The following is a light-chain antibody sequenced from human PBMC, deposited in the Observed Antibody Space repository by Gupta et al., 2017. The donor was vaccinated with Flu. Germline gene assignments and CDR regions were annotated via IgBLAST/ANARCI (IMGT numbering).Light chain of an antibody. V-gene: IGKV4-1*01. CDR3: QQCYSVPFT. CDR1: QNILYSSNNNNY. CDR2: WAS. Sequence: DIVMTQSPDSLAVYLGERATINCKSSQNILYSSNNNNYLAWYQQKPGHPPKLLIYWASTRESGVPYRFSGSGSGTDFTLTISSLQADDVAVYYCQQCYSVPFTFGQGTRLEIK. J-gene: IGKJ2*01.